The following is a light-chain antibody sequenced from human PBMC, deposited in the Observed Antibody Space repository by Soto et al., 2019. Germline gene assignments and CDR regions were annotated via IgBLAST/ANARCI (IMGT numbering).Light chain of an antibody. CDR3: HQYGSSSWT. J-gene: IGKJ1*01. CDR2: GAS. Sequence: IVLTQSPGTLSLSPAERATLPCRARQSVSRSYLAWYQQKPGQAPRLLIYGASSRATGISDRFSGIGSGTDFTLTISRMEPEDFAVYYCHQYGSSSWTFGQGTNVEI. V-gene: IGKV3-20*01. CDR1: QSVSRSY.